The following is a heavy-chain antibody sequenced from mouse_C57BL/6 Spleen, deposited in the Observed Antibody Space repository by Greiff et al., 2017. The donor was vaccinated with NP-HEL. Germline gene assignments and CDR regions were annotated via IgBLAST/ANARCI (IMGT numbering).Heavy chain of an antibody. D-gene: IGHD2-4*01. J-gene: IGHJ4*01. CDR3: ARTIYYDYDEEYYYAMDY. CDR2: ISSGSSTI. Sequence: EVKLMESGGGLVKPGGSLKLSCAASGFTFSDYGMHWVRQAPEKGLEWVAYISSGSSTIYYADTVKGRFTISRDNAKNTLFLQMTSLRSEDTAMYYCARTIYYDYDEEYYYAMDYWGQGTSVTVSS. CDR1: GFTFSDYG. V-gene: IGHV5-17*01.